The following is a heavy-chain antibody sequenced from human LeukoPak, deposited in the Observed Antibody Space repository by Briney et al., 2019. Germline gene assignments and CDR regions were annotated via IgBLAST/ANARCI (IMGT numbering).Heavy chain of an antibody. CDR3: TTDKVRELELLDAFDI. D-gene: IGHD1-7*01. J-gene: IGHJ3*02. CDR1: GFTFSNAW. CDR2: IKSKTDGGTS. V-gene: IGHV3-15*01. Sequence: GGSLRLSCAASGFTFSNAWMSWVRQAPGKGLEWVGCIKSKTDGGTSDYAAPVKGRFTISRDDSKNTLYLQMNSLKTEDTAVYYCTTDKVRELELLDAFDIWGQGTMVTVSS.